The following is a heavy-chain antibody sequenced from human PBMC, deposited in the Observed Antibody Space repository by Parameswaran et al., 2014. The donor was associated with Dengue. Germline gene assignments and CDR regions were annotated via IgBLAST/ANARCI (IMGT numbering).Heavy chain of an antibody. V-gene: IGHV3-21*01. CDR2: ISSSSSYI. CDR3: ARDVVVVPAAIAWELLEDYYYYGMDV. J-gene: IGHJ6*02. D-gene: IGHD2-2*01. Sequence: VRQAPGKGLEWVSSISSSSSYIYYADSVKGRFTISRDNAKNSLYLQMNSLRAEDTAVYYCARDVVVVPAAIAWELLEDYYYYGMDVWGQGTTVPSP.